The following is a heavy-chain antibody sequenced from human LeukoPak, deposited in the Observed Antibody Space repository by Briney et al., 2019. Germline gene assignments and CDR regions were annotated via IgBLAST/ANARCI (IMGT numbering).Heavy chain of an antibody. V-gene: IGHV1-24*01. CDR3: ATLGEDNWNYESWAFDI. CDR2: FDPEDGET. CDR1: GYTLTELS. Sequence: ASVKVSCKVSGYTLTELSMHWVRQAPGKGLEWMGGFDPEDGETIYAQKFQGRVTVTEDTSTDTAYMELSSLRSEDTAVYYCATLGEDNWNYESWAFDIWGQGTMVTVSS. D-gene: IGHD1-7*01. J-gene: IGHJ3*02.